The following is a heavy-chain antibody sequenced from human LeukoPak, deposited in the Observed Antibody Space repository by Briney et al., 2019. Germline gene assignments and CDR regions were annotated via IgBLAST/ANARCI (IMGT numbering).Heavy chain of an antibody. CDR3: ARDQYSSSWYGVGLFDY. V-gene: IGHV3-30-3*01. Sequence: TGGSLRLSCAASGFTFSRYAMHWVRQAPGKGLEWVAVMSSDGSKKYYADSVKGRFTISRDNSKNTLYLQMNSLRAEDTAVYYCARDQYSSSWYGVGLFDYWGQGTLVTVSS. J-gene: IGHJ4*02. D-gene: IGHD6-13*01. CDR2: MSSDGSKK. CDR1: GFTFSRYA.